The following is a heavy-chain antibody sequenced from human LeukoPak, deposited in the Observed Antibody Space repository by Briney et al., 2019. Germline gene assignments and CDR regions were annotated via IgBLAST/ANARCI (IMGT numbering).Heavy chain of an antibody. CDR1: GYTFTSYD. CDR2: ISAYNGNT. CDR3: ARFYYGSGSYYYNWFDP. D-gene: IGHD3-10*01. V-gene: IGHV1-18*01. J-gene: IGHJ5*02. Sequence: GASVKVSCKASGYTFTSYDISWVRQAPGQGLEGMGWISAYNGNTNYVQKLQGRVTMTTDTATSTAYMELRSLRSDNTAVYYCARFYYGSGSYYYNWFDPWGQGTLVTVSS.